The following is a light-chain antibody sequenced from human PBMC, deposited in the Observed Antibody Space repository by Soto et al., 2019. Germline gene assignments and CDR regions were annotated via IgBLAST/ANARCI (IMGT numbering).Light chain of an antibody. CDR1: SSDVGSYNL. CDR2: EGS. Sequence: LTQPASVSGSPGQSITISCAGTSSDVGSYNLVSWYQQHPGKAPKLMIYEGSKRPSGVSNRFSGSKSGHTASLTISGLQAEDEADYYCCSYAGSSTPYVFGTGTKVTVL. J-gene: IGLJ1*01. V-gene: IGLV2-23*01. CDR3: CSYAGSSTPYV.